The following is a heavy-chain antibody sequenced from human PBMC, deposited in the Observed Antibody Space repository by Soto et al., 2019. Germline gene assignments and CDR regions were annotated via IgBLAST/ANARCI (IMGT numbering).Heavy chain of an antibody. CDR1: GGSISSSSYY. D-gene: IGHD6-13*01. CDR3: ARSIAAAGMYNWFDP. J-gene: IGHJ5*02. V-gene: IGHV4-39*01. CDR2: IYYSGST. Sequence: QLQLQESGPGLVKPSETLSLTCTVSGGSISSSSYYWGWIRQPPGKGLEWIGSIYYSGSTYYNPSLKSRVTISVDTSRYRFTVKLSSVTATDTAVYYCARSIAAAGMYNWFDPWGQGTLVTVSS.